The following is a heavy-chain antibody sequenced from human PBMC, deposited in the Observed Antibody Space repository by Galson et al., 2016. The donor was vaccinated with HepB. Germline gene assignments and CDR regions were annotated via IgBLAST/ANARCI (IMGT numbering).Heavy chain of an antibody. D-gene: IGHD3-22*01. CDR3: AGGTMKCDF. V-gene: IGHV1-18*01. CDR2: ITAYNGIT. CDR1: GYTFINYG. Sequence: SVKVSCKASGYTFINYGISWVRQAPGQGLEWMGWITAYNGITKYAQKFQGRVTMTTDTSTNIAYMELRSLRSDDTAVYYCAGGTMKCDFWGQGTLVTVSS. J-gene: IGHJ4*02.